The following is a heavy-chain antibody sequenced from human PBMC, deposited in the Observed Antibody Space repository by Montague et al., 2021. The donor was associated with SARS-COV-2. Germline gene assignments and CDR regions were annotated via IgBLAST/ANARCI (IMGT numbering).Heavy chain of an antibody. J-gene: IGHJ3*02. Sequence: SETLSLTCTVSGVSVTDYYWSWIRQPPGKGLEWVGDVLYNKGTNFNPSLKGRVAISVDTSKNQFSLRLTSVTAADTAVYYCTRGTGPRSITLFGVIISGHVFNIWGQGTMVTVSS. CDR2: VLYNKGT. CDR1: GVSVTDYY. D-gene: IGHD3-3*01. V-gene: IGHV4-59*02. CDR3: TRGTGPRSITLFGVIISGHVFNI.